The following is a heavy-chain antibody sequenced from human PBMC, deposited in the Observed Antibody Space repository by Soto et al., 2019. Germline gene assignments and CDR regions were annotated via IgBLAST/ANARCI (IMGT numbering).Heavy chain of an antibody. D-gene: IGHD3-10*01. J-gene: IGHJ4*02. CDR1: GFTFSSYW. V-gene: IGHV3-74*01. Sequence: QPGGSLRLSCAASGFTFSSYWMHWVRQAPGKGLVWVSRINSDGSSTSYADSVKGRFTISRDNAKNTLYLQMNSLRAEDTAVYYCARVRTYYYGSGSYSDYWGQGTLVTFSS. CDR2: INSDGSST. CDR3: ARVRTYYYGSGSYSDY.